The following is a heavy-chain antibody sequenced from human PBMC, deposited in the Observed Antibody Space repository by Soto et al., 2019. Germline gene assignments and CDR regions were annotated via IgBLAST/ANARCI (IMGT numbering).Heavy chain of an antibody. Sequence: PGGSLRLSCAASGFTFSTAWMNWVRQAPGKGLEWVGRIKSKTDGGTTDYAAPVKGRFTISRDDSKNTLYLQMNSLKTEDTAVYYCTTTPQLSYYYYGMDVWGQGTTVTVSS. CDR2: IKSKTDGGTT. D-gene: IGHD2-2*01. CDR3: TTTPQLSYYYYGMDV. V-gene: IGHV3-15*07. J-gene: IGHJ6*02. CDR1: GFTFSTAW.